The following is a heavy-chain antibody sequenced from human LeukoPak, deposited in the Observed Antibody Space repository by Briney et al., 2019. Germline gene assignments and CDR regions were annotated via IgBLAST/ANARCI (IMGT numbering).Heavy chain of an antibody. CDR1: GFTFSSYS. V-gene: IGHV3-48*01. J-gene: IGHJ5*02. CDR3: AGFEWDYYDSSGYSAWFDP. CDR2: ISSSSSTI. Sequence: PGGSLRLSCAASGFTFSSYSMNWVRQAPGKGLEWVSYISSSSSTIYYADSVKGRFTISRDNAKNSLYLQMNSLRAEDTAVYYCAGFEWDYYDSSGYSAWFDPWGRGTLVTVSS. D-gene: IGHD3-22*01.